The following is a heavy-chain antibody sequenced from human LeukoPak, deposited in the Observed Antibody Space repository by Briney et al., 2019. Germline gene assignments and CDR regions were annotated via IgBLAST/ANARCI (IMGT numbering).Heavy chain of an antibody. V-gene: IGHV1-2*02. J-gene: IGHJ4*02. D-gene: IGHD3-22*01. CDR1: GYTFTGYY. CDR2: INPNSGGT. Sequence: ASVKVSCKASGYTFTGYYVHWVRQAPGQGLEWMGWINPNSGGTNYAQKFQGRVTMTRDTSINTAYMELSRLRSDDTAVYYCAREGWIGYDSSGYYYWGQGTLVTVSS. CDR3: AREGWIGYDSSGYYY.